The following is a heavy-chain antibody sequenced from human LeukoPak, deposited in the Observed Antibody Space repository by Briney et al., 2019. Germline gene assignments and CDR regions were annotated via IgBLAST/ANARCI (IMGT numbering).Heavy chain of an antibody. V-gene: IGHV3-53*01. J-gene: IGHJ4*02. CDR1: GFTVSSNY. CDR2: IYSGGST. CDR3: AKDLTYYYDSSGYEN. Sequence: GGSLRLSCAAPGFTVSSNYMSWVRQAPGKGLEWVSVIYSGGSTYYADSVKGRFTISRDNSKNTLYLQMNSLRAEDTAVYYCAKDLTYYYDSSGYENWGQGTLVTVSS. D-gene: IGHD3-22*01.